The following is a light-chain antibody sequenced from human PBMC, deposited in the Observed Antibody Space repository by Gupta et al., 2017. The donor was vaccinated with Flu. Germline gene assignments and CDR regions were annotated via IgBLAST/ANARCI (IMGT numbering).Light chain of an antibody. CDR3: QQTDSAPRT. Sequence: DTQMTQSPSSLSASVGDRVSITCRASQPVRNYLNWYQQRPGKAPKLLIYAASTLHSGVPSRFSGSGYGTEFTLTITSLQPEDFATYYCQQTDSAPRTFGQGTRVDTK. J-gene: IGKJ1*01. CDR1: QPVRNY. CDR2: AAS. V-gene: IGKV1-39*01.